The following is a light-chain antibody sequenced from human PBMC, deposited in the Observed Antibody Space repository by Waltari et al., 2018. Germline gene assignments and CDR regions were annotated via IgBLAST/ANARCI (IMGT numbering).Light chain of an antibody. J-gene: IGKJ3*01. V-gene: IGKV3-11*01. CDR1: QRVTTY. CDR2: DAS. CDR3: HQCSTWPPA. Sequence: ELVLTQSPATLSLSPGESATLSCRASQRVTTYLGWYQQKPCQAPRLLIYDASNRATGIPARFSGSGSGTDFTLTISSLEPDDFAVYYCHQCSTWPPAFGPGTKVDI.